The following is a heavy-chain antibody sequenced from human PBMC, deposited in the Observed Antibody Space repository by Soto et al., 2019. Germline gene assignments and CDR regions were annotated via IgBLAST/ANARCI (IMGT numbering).Heavy chain of an antibody. CDR2: IHNSGST. CDR1: GGSMNSHDYY. CDR3: DRGEVRGPFDI. V-gene: IGHV4-30-4*01. Sequence: PSETLSLTCAVSGGSMNSHDYYWSWIRQPPGKGLEWIGYIHNSGSTYYNPSLKSRLTISSDMSKNQFSLRLNSVTAADTALYFCDRGEVRGPFDIWGQGTKVTVSS. D-gene: IGHD3-10*01. J-gene: IGHJ3*02.